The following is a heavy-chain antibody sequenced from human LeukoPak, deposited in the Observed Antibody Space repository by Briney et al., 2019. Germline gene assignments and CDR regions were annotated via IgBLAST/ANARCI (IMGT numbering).Heavy chain of an antibody. J-gene: IGHJ4*02. CDR2: ISSSSSYI. CDR1: GFTFDDYA. CDR3: ARDNAGPFDY. Sequence: PGGSLRLSCAASGFTFDDYAMHWVRQAPGKGLEWVSSISSSSSYIYYADSVKGRFTISRDNAKNSLYLQMNSLRAEDTAVYYCARDNAGPFDYWGQGTLVTVSS. D-gene: IGHD6-13*01. V-gene: IGHV3-21*01.